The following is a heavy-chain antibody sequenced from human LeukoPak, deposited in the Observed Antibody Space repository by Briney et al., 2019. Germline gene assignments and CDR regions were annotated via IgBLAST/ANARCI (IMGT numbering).Heavy chain of an antibody. V-gene: IGHV4-34*01. D-gene: IGHD2-8*01. CDR3: ARAAADIVLKKAYFDY. J-gene: IGHJ4*02. Sequence: SETLSLTCAVYGGSFSGYYWSWIRQPPGKGLEWIGEINHSGSTNYNPSLKSRVTISVDTSKNQFSLKLSSGTAADTAVYYCARAAADIVLKKAYFDYWGQGTLVTVSS. CDR1: GGSFSGYY. CDR2: INHSGST.